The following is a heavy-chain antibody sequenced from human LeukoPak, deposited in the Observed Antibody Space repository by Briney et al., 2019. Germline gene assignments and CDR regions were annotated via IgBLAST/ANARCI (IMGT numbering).Heavy chain of an antibody. Sequence: SETLSLTCAVYGGSFSGYYWSWIRQLPGKGLEWIGEINHSGSTNYNPSLKSRVTISVDTSKNQFSLKLSSVTAADTAVYYCARGYLGYRVYTPYGTGSYFDYWGQGTLVTVSS. CDR3: ARGYLGYRVYTPYGTGSYFDY. V-gene: IGHV4-34*01. CDR1: GGSFSGYY. D-gene: IGHD3-10*01. J-gene: IGHJ4*02. CDR2: INHSGST.